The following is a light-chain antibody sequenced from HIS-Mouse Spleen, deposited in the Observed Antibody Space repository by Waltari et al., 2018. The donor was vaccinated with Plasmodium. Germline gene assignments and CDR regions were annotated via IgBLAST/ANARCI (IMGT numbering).Light chain of an antibody. CDR2: GKN. CDR1: SLRSYY. V-gene: IGLV3-19*01. CDR3: NSRDSSGNHLV. J-gene: IGLJ2*01. Sequence: SSELTQDPAVSVALGQTVRITCQGDSLRSYYASWYQQKPGQAPVLVIYGKNNPPSGIPDRCAGSSSGNTASLTITGAQAEDEADYYCNSRDSSGNHLVFGGGTKLTVL.